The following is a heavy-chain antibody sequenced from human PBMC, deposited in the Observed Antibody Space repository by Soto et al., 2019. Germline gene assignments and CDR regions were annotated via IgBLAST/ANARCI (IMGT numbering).Heavy chain of an antibody. CDR2: ISSSSSYI. Sequence: GSLRLSCAASGFTFSSYSMNWVRQAPGKGLEWVSSISSSSSYIYYADSVKGRFTISRDNAKNSLYLQMNSLRAEDTAVYYCEEVDTAMEKKFDYWGQGTLVPVSS. CDR1: GFTFSSYS. J-gene: IGHJ4*02. CDR3: EEVDTAMEKKFDY. D-gene: IGHD5-18*01. V-gene: IGHV3-21*01.